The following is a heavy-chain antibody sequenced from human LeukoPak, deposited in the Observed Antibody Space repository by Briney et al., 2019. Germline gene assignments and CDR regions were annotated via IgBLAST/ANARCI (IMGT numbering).Heavy chain of an antibody. D-gene: IGHD2-2*01. J-gene: IGHJ4*02. V-gene: IGHV4-30-4*01. Sequence: SETLSLTCTVSGGSISSGDYYWSWTRQPPGKGLEWIGYIHYSGSTYYNPSLKSRVTISVDTSKNQFSLKLSSVTAADTAVYYCARVDIVVARGIDYWGQGTLVTVSS. CDR3: ARVDIVVARGIDY. CDR1: GGSISSGDYY. CDR2: IHYSGST.